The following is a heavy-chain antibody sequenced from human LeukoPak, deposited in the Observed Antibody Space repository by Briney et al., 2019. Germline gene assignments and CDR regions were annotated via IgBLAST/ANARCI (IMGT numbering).Heavy chain of an antibody. CDR3: ARGYCSGGSCYSYYYYNYMDV. D-gene: IGHD2-15*01. Sequence: SETLSLACTVSGGSISNYYWNWIRQPPGKGLELIGYIYYSGTTNYNPSLKSRVSMSVDTSKNQFSLKLSSVTAADTAVYYCARGYCSGGSCYSYYYYNYMDVWGKGTTVTVSS. V-gene: IGHV4-59*01. CDR2: IYYSGTT. CDR1: GGSISNYY. J-gene: IGHJ6*03.